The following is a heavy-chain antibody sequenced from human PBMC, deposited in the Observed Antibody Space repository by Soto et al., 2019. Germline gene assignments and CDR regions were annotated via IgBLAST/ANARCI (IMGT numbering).Heavy chain of an antibody. CDR3: AHTDSPPLFSDY. V-gene: IGHV2-5*01. Sequence: QITLKESGPALLKPTQTLTLTCTFSGFSLDSSSVAVGWIRQPPGKALEWLALIYWNNRKAYSPSLKSRLTITKDTSKNQVVLTMTNMDPVDTSTYYCAHTDSPPLFSDYLGQGILVTVSS. D-gene: IGHD3-3*01. J-gene: IGHJ4*02. CDR2: IYWNNRK. CDR1: GFSLDSSSVA.